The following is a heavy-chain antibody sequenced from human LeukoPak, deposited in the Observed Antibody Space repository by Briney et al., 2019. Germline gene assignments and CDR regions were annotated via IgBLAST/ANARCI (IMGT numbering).Heavy chain of an antibody. D-gene: IGHD3-10*01. CDR1: GFTFSSYA. J-gene: IGHJ4*02. V-gene: IGHV3-30*04. Sequence: GGSLRLSCAASGFTFSSYAMHWVRQAPGKGLEWVAVISYDGSNKYYADSVRGRFTISRDNSKNTLYLQMNSLRAEDTAVYYCARDHMPGGVVRGLTTYYFDYWGQGTLVTVSS. CDR2: ISYDGSNK. CDR3: ARDHMPGGVVRGLTTYYFDY.